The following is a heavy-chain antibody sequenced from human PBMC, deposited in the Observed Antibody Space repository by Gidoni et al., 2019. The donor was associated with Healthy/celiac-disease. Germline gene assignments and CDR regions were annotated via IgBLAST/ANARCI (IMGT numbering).Heavy chain of an antibody. Sequence: QVQLVQSGAEVKQPGSSLTVSCKASGGTFSSYAISWVRQAPGQGLEWMGGILPIFGTANYAQKFQGRVTITADKSTSTAYMELSSLRSEDTAVYYCARRGYDILTGTNNAFDIWGQGTMVTVSS. V-gene: IGHV1-69*06. CDR2: ILPIFGTA. D-gene: IGHD3-9*01. J-gene: IGHJ3*02. CDR3: ARRGYDILTGTNNAFDI. CDR1: GGTFSSYA.